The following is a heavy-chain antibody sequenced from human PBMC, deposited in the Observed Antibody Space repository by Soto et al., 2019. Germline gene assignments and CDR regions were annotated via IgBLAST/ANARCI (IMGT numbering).Heavy chain of an antibody. V-gene: IGHV3-23*01. CDR3: AKDFKEVAAAINFLNWFDP. J-gene: IGHJ5*02. Sequence: EVQLLESGGGLVQPGGSLRLSCAASGFTFGSYAMSWVRQAPGKGLEWVSAISGSGGSTYYADSVKGRFAISRDNSRNTLDLQMNSLRAEDTAVYSCAKDFKEVAAAINFLNWFDPWGQGTLVTVSS. CDR2: ISGSGGST. CDR1: GFTFGSYA. D-gene: IGHD2-2*01.